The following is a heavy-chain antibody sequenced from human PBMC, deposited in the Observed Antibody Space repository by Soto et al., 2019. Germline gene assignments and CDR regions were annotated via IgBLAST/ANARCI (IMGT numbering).Heavy chain of an antibody. D-gene: IGHD5-12*01. CDR1: GGSISSGGYY. Sequence: SETLSLTCTVSGGSISSGGYYWSWIRQHPGKGLEWIGYIYYSGSTYYNPSLKSRVTISVDTSKNQFSLKLSSVTAADTAVYYCARVSGYSGYDYTLAAAGSYLFDYWGQGTLVTVSS. J-gene: IGHJ4*02. CDR2: IYYSGST. V-gene: IGHV4-31*03. CDR3: ARVSGYSGYDYTLAAAGSYLFDY.